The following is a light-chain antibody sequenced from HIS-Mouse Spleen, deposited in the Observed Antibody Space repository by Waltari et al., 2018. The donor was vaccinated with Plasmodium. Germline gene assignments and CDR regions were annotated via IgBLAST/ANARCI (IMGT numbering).Light chain of an antibody. CDR2: EVS. CDR1: SSDVGGYNY. Sequence: QSALTQPASVSGSPGPSITISCTGTSSDVGGYNYVPWYQQHPGKAPKLMIYEVSNRPSGVSNRFSGSKSGNTASLTISGLQAEDEADYYCSSYTSSSTPWVFGGGTKLTVL. V-gene: IGLV2-14*01. CDR3: SSYTSSSTPWV. J-gene: IGLJ3*02.